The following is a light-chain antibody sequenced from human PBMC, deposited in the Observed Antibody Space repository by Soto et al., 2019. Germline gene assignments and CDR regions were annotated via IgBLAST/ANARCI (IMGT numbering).Light chain of an antibody. CDR3: AAWDDSLSGPV. Sequence: QSVLTQPPSASGTPGQRVTISCSGSSSNIGSYFVYWYQHLPGTAPKLLIYANSQRPSGAPDRFSGSRSGTSASLAISGLRSEDEADYYCAAWDDSLSGPVFGGGTKVTVL. CDR1: SSNIGSYF. V-gene: IGLV1-47*02. J-gene: IGLJ2*01. CDR2: ANS.